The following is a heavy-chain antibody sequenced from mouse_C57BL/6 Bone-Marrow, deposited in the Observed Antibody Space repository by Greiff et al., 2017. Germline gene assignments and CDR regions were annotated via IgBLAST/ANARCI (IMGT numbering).Heavy chain of an antibody. J-gene: IGHJ3*01. CDR1: GFTFSSYA. CDR3: ARDEGKAN. CDR2: ISDGGSYT. Sequence: DVKLVESGGGLVKPGGSLKLSCAASGFTFSSYAMSWVRQTPEKRLEWVATISDGGSYTYYPDNVKGRFTISRDNAKNNLYLQMSHLKSEDTAMYYCARDEGKANWGQGTLVTVSA. V-gene: IGHV5-4*01.